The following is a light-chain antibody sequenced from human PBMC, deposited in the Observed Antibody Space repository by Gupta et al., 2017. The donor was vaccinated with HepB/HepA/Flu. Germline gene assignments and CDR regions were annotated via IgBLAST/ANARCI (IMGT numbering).Light chain of an antibody. J-gene: IGLJ2*01. CDR2: DVS. V-gene: IGLV2-14*03. CDR1: SSDVGGYNY. CDR3: SSFTSRSTLV. Sequence: QSALTQPASVSGSPGQSITISCTGTSSDVGGYNYVSWYQQHPGKVPKVIIYDVSNRPSGVSNRFSGPKSGNTASLTISGLQAEDEADYYCSSFTSRSTLVFGGGTKLTVL.